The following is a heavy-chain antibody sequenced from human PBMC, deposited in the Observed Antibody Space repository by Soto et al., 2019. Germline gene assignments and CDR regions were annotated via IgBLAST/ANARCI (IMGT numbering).Heavy chain of an antibody. CDR2: VYYSGSA. D-gene: IGHD3-10*01. Sequence: QLQLLESGPGLVKPSETLSLTCTVSGGSVSNNSYYWGWICQPPGKRLEWIGSVYYSGSAYYNPSLKSRLTISVDTSMNHFSLKLSSVTAADTAIYYCARRPLVRGIIPYYFDYWGQGTLVTVSS. CDR1: GGSVSNNSYY. V-gene: IGHV4-39*02. J-gene: IGHJ4*02. CDR3: ARRPLVRGIIPYYFDY.